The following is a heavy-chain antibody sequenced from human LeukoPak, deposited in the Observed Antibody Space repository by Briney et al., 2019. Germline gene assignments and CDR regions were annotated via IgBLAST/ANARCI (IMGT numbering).Heavy chain of an antibody. Sequence: SETLSLTCAVYGGSFSGYYWSWIRQPPGKGLEWIGEINHSGSTNYNPSLKSRVTISVDTSKNQFSLKLSSVTAADTAVYYCATSLTGYCSSTSCEWSLSAFDIWGQGTMVTVSS. CDR3: ATSLTGYCSSTSCEWSLSAFDI. V-gene: IGHV4-34*01. CDR2: INHSGST. CDR1: GGSFSGYY. J-gene: IGHJ3*02. D-gene: IGHD2-2*03.